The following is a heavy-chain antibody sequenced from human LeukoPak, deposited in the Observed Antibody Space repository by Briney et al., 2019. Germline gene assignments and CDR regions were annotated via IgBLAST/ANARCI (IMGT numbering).Heavy chain of an antibody. CDR1: GFTVSSNY. J-gene: IGHJ6*02. V-gene: IGHV3-53*01. Sequence: GGSLRLSCAASGFTVSSNYMSWVRQAPGKGLEWVSVIYSGGSTYYADSVKGRSTISRDNSKNTLYLQMNSLRAEDTAVYYCAGSTNYYYYGMDVWGQGTTVTVSS. CDR3: AGSTNYYYYGMDV. CDR2: IYSGGST. D-gene: IGHD2-2*01.